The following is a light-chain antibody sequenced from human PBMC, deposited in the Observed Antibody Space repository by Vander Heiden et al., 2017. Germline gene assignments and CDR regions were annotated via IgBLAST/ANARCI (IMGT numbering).Light chain of an antibody. Sequence: SSELTQDPAVSVALGPTVKITCQGDSLRDYYGSWYQKTPGPPPIRVCDGKNLRPSGIPACFAAYTSGTTALSTITEAQAEDDAYYYCTSQDRSGYVVFGGGTRLTVL. CDR1: SLRDYY. J-gene: IGLJ2*01. CDR2: GKN. CDR3: TSQDRSGYVV. V-gene: IGLV3-19*01.